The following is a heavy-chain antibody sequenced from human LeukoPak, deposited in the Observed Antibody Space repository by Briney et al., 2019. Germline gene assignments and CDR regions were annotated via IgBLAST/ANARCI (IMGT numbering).Heavy chain of an antibody. Sequence: PSETLSLTCTVSGGPISSGGYFWTWIRQHPGKGLEWIGHIYYTGSTYYNPSLKSRVTISVDTSKNQFSLKLSSVTAADTAVYYCARHSYDFWSGYYPDWFDPWGQGTLVTVSS. D-gene: IGHD3-3*01. V-gene: IGHV4-39*01. J-gene: IGHJ5*02. CDR3: ARHSYDFWSGYYPDWFDP. CDR1: GGPISSGGYF. CDR2: IYYTGST.